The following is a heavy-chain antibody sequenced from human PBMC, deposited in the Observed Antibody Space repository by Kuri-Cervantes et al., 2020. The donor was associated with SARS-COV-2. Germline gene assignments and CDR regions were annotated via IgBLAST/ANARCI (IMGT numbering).Heavy chain of an antibody. CDR2: ISGSGGST. J-gene: IGHJ3*02. Sequence: LSLTCAAPGLPFRSYAMSWVRPAPGKGLECVSAISGSGGSTYYADSVKGRFTIPRDNSKNTLYLQMNSLSAEDTAVYYCPFSPNFVVVSPYAFDIWGQGTMVTVSS. CDR3: PFSPNFVVVSPYAFDI. V-gene: IGHV3-23*01. CDR1: GLPFRSYA. D-gene: IGHD2-2*01.